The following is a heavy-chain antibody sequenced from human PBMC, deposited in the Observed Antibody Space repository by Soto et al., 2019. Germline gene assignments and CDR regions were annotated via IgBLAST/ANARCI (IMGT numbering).Heavy chain of an antibody. V-gene: IGHV5-51*01. CDR3: ARQGRLWGYYGMDV. CDR1: GGSFTSYW. CDR2: IYPGDSDT. Sequence: PGESRRISCKGSGGSFTSYWIGGGRQMPGKGLEWMGIIYPGDSDTRYSPSFQGQVTISADKSISTAYLQWSSLKAPDTAMYYCARQGRLWGYYGMDVWGQGTTVTVSS. D-gene: IGHD2-21*01. J-gene: IGHJ6*02.